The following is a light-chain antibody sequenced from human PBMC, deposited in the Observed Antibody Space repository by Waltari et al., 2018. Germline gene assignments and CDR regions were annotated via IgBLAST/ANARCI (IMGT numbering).Light chain of an antibody. V-gene: IGLV4-69*01. J-gene: IGLJ3*02. CDR3: QTGGHGTWV. CDR1: SGHSSNV. Sequence: QLVLTQSPSASASLGASVKLTCTLSSGHSSNVIAWLQQHPEKVPRYLMKVNSDGSHSKGDEIPDRFSGSSSGAERYLTISNLQSEDEADYYCQTGGHGTWVFGGGTKLTVL. CDR2: VNSDGSH.